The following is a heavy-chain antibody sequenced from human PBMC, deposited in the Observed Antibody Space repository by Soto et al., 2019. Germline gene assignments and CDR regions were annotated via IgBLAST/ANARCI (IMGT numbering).Heavy chain of an antibody. CDR3: ARPSSYGSYYYFDL. D-gene: IGHD1-26*01. CDR1: GDTFTRHG. J-gene: IGHJ4*02. V-gene: IGHV1-18*04. Sequence: ALVKVSCKASGDTFTRHGLTWVRQARGQGPEWMGWITVGSGNTHYAQKFQGRVSMTTDTSTSTAYMELWSLRSDDTAVYYCARPSSYGSYYYFDLWGQGTPVTVSS. CDR2: ITVGSGNT.